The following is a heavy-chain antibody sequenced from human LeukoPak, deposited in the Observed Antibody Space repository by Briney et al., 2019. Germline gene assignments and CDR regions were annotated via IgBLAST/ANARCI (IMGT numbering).Heavy chain of an antibody. CDR3: ARDRRDYDILTGYGMDV. CDR2: IYTSGST. CDR1: GGSISSYY. D-gene: IGHD3-9*01. V-gene: IGHV4-4*07. Sequence: PSETLSLTCTVSGGSISSYYWSWIRQPAGKGLEWIGRIYTSGSTNYNPSLKSRVTMSVDTSKNQFSLKLSSVTAADTAVYYCARDRRDYDILTGYGMDVWGQGTTVTVSS. J-gene: IGHJ6*02.